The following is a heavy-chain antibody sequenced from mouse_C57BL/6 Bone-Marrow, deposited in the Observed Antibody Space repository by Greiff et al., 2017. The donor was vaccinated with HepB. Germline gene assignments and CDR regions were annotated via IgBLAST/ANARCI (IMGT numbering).Heavy chain of an antibody. CDR2: IRSKSSNYAT. CDR1: GFTFNTYA. Sequence: EVQLQESGGGLVQPKGSLKLSCAASGFTFNTYAMHWVRQAPGKGLEWVARIRSKSSNYATYYADSVKDRFTISRDDSQSMLYLQMNNLKTEDTAMYYCVREEAPQDGSNWAWFAYWGQGTLVTVSA. CDR3: VREEAPQDGSNWAWFAY. D-gene: IGHD4-1*01. J-gene: IGHJ3*01. V-gene: IGHV10-3*01.